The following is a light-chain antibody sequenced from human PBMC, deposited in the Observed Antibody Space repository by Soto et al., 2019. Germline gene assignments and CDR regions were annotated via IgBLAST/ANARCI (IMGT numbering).Light chain of an antibody. CDR1: SSDVGGYNY. V-gene: IGLV2-8*01. J-gene: IGLJ2*01. Sequence: QAVVTQPPSASGSPGQSVTISCTGTSSDVGGYNYVSWYQQHPGKAPKLIISEVSKRPSGVPDRFSGSKSGNTASLTVSGLRAEDGADYYCSSYAGSNNYVVFGGGTKLTVL. CDR3: SSYAGSNNYVV. CDR2: EVS.